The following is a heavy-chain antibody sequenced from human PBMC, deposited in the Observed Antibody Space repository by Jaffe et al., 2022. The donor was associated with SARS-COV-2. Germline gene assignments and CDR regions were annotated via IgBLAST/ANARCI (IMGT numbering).Heavy chain of an antibody. CDR2: ISYDGSNK. V-gene: IGHV3-30-3*01. J-gene: IGHJ4*02. Sequence: QVQLVESGGGVVQPGRSLRLSCAASGFTFSSYAMHWVRQAPGKGLEWVAVISYDGSNKYYADSVKGRFTISRDNSKNTLYLQMNSLRAEDTAVYYCARPYCGGDCYAFDYWGQGTLVTVSS. CDR1: GFTFSSYA. CDR3: ARPYCGGDCYAFDY. D-gene: IGHD2-21*02.